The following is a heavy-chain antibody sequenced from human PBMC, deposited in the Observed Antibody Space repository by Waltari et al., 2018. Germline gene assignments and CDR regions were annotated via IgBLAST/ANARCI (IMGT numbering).Heavy chain of an antibody. J-gene: IGHJ4*02. CDR2: ISGSGGNT. V-gene: IGHV3-23*04. CDR3: ARGAAYSRFDY. Sequence: EVQLVESGGGLVQPGGSLRLSCAASGFTFRRYGMNWVRQSAGKGLEWVSGISGSGGNTYYADSVKGRFTISRDNSKSTLSLQMNSVRADDTAVYYCARGAAYSRFDYWGQGTLVIVSS. CDR1: GFTFRRYG. D-gene: IGHD5-18*01.